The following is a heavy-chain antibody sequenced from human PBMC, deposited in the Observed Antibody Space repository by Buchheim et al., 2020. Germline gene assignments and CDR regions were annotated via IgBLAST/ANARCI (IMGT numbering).Heavy chain of an antibody. Sequence: QVQLVESGGGVVQPGRSLRLSCAASGFTFSSYGMHWVRQAPGKGLEWVAVISYDGSNKYYADSVKGRFTISRDNSKNTLYLQMNSLRAEDTAVYYCARNWDYYYGMDVWGQGTT. CDR3: ARNWDYYYGMDV. CDR2: ISYDGSNK. J-gene: IGHJ6*02. CDR1: GFTFSSYG. V-gene: IGHV3-30*03. D-gene: IGHD3-16*01.